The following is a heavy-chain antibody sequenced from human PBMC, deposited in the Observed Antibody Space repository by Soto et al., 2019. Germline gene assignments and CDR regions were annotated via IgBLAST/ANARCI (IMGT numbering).Heavy chain of an antibody. CDR2: ISGSGGST. D-gene: IGHD2-2*01. Sequence: PGGSLRLSCAASGFTFSSYAMSWVRQAPGKGLEWVSAISGSGGSTYYADSVKGRFTISRDNSKNTLYLQMNSLRAEDTAVYYCAKDPSYKLLPAAMNWFDPWGQGNLVPVSS. CDR3: AKDPSYKLLPAAMNWFDP. CDR1: GFTFSSYA. V-gene: IGHV3-23*01. J-gene: IGHJ5*02.